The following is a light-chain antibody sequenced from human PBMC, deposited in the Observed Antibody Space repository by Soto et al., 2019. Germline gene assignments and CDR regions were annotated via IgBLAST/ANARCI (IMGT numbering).Light chain of an antibody. CDR3: CSLTTSHTYV. CDR2: HVT. Sequence: QSALTHPGSVSWSPGQSITISCTGTSSDIGHYDYVSWYQQHPGKAPKLMIYHVTYRPSGVSNRYSGSKSGNSASLTISGLQADDEADYYCCSLTTSHTYVFGSGTKVTVL. CDR1: SSDIGHYDY. V-gene: IGLV2-14*03. J-gene: IGLJ1*01.